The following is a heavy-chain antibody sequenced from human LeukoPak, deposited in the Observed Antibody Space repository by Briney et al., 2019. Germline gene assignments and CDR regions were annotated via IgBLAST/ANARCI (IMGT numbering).Heavy chain of an antibody. Sequence: PSETLSLTCTVSGGSISSYYWSWIRQPPGKGLEWIGYIYHTGSTDSNPSLKSRVTISLDTSKNQFSLKLSSVTAADTAVYYCARRWVYDKRAFDAWGQGTMVTVSS. J-gene: IGHJ3*01. CDR2: IYHTGST. CDR1: GGSISSYY. D-gene: IGHD3-16*01. V-gene: IGHV4-59*08. CDR3: ARRWVYDKRAFDA.